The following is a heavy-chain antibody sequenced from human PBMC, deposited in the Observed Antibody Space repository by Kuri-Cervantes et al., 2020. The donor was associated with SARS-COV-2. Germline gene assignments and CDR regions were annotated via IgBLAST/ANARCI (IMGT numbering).Heavy chain of an antibody. V-gene: IGHV3-23*01. CDR1: GFTFINYA. Sequence: GESLKISCAASGFTFINYAMGWVRQAPGKGLEWVSAISGSGGSTYYADSVKGRFTISRDNSKNTLYLQMNSLRAEDTAVYYCARVGRKKVAGTPIDYRGQGTLVTVSS. CDR3: ARVGRKKVAGTPIDY. D-gene: IGHD6-19*01. J-gene: IGHJ4*02. CDR2: ISGSGGST.